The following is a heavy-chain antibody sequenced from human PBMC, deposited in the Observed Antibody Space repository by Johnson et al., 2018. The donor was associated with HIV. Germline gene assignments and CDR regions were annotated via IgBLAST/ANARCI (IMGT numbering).Heavy chain of an antibody. Sequence: QVPLVESGGGVVQPGGSLRLSCVASGFTFSRFGMHWVRQAPGKGLEWVAFIRYDGSDKYYADSVKGRFTISRDNPRNTLYLQMNSLRAEDTAVYYCAREDPYDYSTGPDVFDIWGQGTMVTVS. D-gene: IGHD2-8*02. CDR3: AREDPYDYSTGPDVFDI. J-gene: IGHJ3*02. CDR1: GFTFSRFG. V-gene: IGHV3-30*02. CDR2: IRYDGSDK.